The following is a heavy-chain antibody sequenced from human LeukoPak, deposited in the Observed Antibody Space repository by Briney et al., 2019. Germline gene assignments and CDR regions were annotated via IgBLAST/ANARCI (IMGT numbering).Heavy chain of an antibody. Sequence: ASVKVSCKASGYTFSSYGISWVRQAPGQGLEWMGWINPNSGGTNYAQKFQGRVTMTRDTSISTAYVELSRLRSDDTAVYFCARDMYNWNYVVYWGQGTLVTVSS. V-gene: IGHV1-2*02. CDR2: INPNSGGT. D-gene: IGHD1-20*01. CDR3: ARDMYNWNYVVY. J-gene: IGHJ4*02. CDR1: GYTFSSYG.